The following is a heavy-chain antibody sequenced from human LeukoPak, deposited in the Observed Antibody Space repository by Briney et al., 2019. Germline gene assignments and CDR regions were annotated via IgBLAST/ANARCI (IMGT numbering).Heavy chain of an antibody. D-gene: IGHD2-15*01. CDR2: IYSGGST. Sequence: PGGSLRLSCAASGFTVSSNYMSWVRQAPGKGLEWVSVIYSGGSTYYADSVKGRFTISRDNSKNTLYLQMNSLRAEVTAVYYCAREAVYCSGGSCYSGYFDYWGQGTLVTVSS. CDR1: GFTVSSNY. J-gene: IGHJ4*02. V-gene: IGHV3-66*02. CDR3: AREAVYCSGGSCYSGYFDY.